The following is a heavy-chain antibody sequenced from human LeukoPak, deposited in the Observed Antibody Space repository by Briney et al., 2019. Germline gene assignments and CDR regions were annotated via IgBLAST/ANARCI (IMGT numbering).Heavy chain of an antibody. D-gene: IGHD4-17*01. CDR3: ARTGMTTVSFNY. Sequence: GGSLRLSCAASGFTFNKYWMNWVRQAPGKGLEWVANIKQDGSEKYYVDSVKGRFTISRDNAKNSLYLQMNSLRAEDTALYYCARTGMTTVSFNYWGQGTLVTVSS. J-gene: IGHJ4*02. CDR2: IKQDGSEK. CDR1: GFTFNKYW. V-gene: IGHV3-7*03.